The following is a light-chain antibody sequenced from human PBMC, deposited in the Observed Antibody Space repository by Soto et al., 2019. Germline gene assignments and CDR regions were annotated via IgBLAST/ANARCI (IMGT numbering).Light chain of an antibody. CDR1: QSVSSSY. CDR2: DAS. V-gene: IGKV3-15*01. Sequence: EVVLTQSPGTLSLSPGERATLSCRASQSVSSSYLAWYQQRPGQAPRLFIYDASTRATGIPARFSGSGSGTEFTLTISSLQSEDFAVYYCQQYNNWPRTFGQGTKVDIK. CDR3: QQYNNWPRT. J-gene: IGKJ1*01.